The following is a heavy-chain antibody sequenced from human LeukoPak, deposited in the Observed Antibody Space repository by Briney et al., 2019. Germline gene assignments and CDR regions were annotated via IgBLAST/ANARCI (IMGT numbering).Heavy chain of an antibody. CDR2: INPNNGDT. J-gene: IGHJ5*02. V-gene: IGHV1-2*02. D-gene: IGHD3-10*01. CDR1: GYTFTGYF. Sequence: ASVKVSCKASGYTFTGYFMHWVRQAPGQGLEWMGWINPNNGDTNYAQTFQGRVTVTRDTSISTAYMELSNLRSDDTAMFYCARDLYGSGSSNWFDPWGQGTLVTVSS. CDR3: ARDLYGSGSSNWFDP.